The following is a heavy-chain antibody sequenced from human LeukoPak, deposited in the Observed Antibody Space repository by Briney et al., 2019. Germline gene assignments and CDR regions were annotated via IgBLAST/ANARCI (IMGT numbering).Heavy chain of an antibody. D-gene: IGHD6-19*01. CDR3: AKGAGGAVAVLLDY. V-gene: IGHV1-18*01. Sequence: ASVKVSCKASGYTFTSYGISWVRQAPGQGLEWMGWISAYNGNTNYAQKLQGRVTMTRNTSTSTAYMELSSLRSEDTAVYYCAKGAGGAVAVLLDYWGQGPRVTVPS. J-gene: IGHJ4*02. CDR1: GYTFTSYG. CDR2: ISAYNGNT.